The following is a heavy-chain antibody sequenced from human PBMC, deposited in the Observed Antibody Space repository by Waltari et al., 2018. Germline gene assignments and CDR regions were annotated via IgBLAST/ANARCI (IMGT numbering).Heavy chain of an antibody. CDR1: GGSISSYY. V-gene: IGHV4-59*01. D-gene: IGHD6-19*01. CDR3: ARSSGWGRYFDY. J-gene: IGHJ4*02. CDR2: IYYSGST. Sequence: QVQLQESGPGLVKPSETLSLTCTVSGGSISSYYWSWIRQPPGKGLEWIGYIYYSGSTNYNTSLKSRVTISVDTSKNQFSLKLSSVTAADTAVYYCARSSGWGRYFDYWGQGTLVTVSS.